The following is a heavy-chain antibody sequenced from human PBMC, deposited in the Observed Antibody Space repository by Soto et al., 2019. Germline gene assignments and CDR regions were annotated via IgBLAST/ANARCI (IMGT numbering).Heavy chain of an antibody. CDR2: ISSSGSTI. CDR1: GFTFSSYE. V-gene: IGHV3-48*03. CDR3: ARGAYCSSTSCPKGYYYGMDV. D-gene: IGHD2-2*01. J-gene: IGHJ6*02. Sequence: PGGSLRLSCAASGFTFSSYEMNWVRQAPGKGLEWVSYISSSGSTIYYADSVKGRFTISRDNAKNSLYLQMNSLRAEDTAVYYCARGAYCSSTSCPKGYYYGMDVWGQGTTVTVSS.